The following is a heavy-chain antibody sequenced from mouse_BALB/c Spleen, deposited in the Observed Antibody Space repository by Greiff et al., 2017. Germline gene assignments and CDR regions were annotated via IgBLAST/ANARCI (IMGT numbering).Heavy chain of an antibody. J-gene: IGHJ2*01. CDR2: INPSTGYT. CDR3: ARIGYSDY. CDR1: GYTFTSYW. Sequence: QVQLKQSGAELAKPGASVKMSCKASGYTFTSYWMHWVKQRPGQGLEWIGYINPSTGYTEYNQKFKDKATLTADKSSSTAYMQLSSLTSEDSAVYYCARIGYSDYWGQGTTLTVSS. D-gene: IGHD2-3*01. V-gene: IGHV1-7*01.